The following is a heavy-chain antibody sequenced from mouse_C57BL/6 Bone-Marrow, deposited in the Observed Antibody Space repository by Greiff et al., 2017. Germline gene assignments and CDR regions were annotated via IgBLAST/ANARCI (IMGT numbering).Heavy chain of an antibody. CDR2: IYPRSGNT. Sequence: QVQLQQSGAELARPGASVKLSCKASGYTFTSSGISWVKQRTGQGLEWIGEIYPRSGNTYYNEKFKGKATLTADKSSSTAYMELRRLTSEDSAVYFCARYWDEAMDYWGQGTSVTVSS. CDR3: ARYWDEAMDY. D-gene: IGHD4-1*01. J-gene: IGHJ4*01. CDR1: GYTFTSSG. V-gene: IGHV1-81*01.